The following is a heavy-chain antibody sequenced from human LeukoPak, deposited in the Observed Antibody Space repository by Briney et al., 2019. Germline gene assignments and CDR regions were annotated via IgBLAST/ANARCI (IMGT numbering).Heavy chain of an antibody. CDR2: ISSGGGII. CDR3: ARIAARFYGMDV. Sequence: HPGGSLRLSCAASGFAFSTYSMTWVRQAPGKGLEWVSSISSGGGIIYYADSVKGRFTISRDNAKNSLYLQMNSLRVEDTAVYYCARIAARFYGMDVRGQGTTVTVSS. J-gene: IGHJ6*02. D-gene: IGHD6-6*01. CDR1: GFAFSTYS. V-gene: IGHV3-48*01.